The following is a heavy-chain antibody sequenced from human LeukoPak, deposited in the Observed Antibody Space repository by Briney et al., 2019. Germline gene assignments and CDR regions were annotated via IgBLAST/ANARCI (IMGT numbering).Heavy chain of an antibody. CDR1: GFNFSGSA. J-gene: IGHJ3*02. CDR2: IRSKGNNYAT. Sequence: GGPLKLSCAASGFNFSGSAVHWVRQASGKGLEWVGHIRSKGNNYATAYTASVKGRFTISRDDSKSTAHLQMNSLKTEDTAVYYCSRPGSYSTDDAFDIWGQGTMVTVSS. V-gene: IGHV3-73*01. D-gene: IGHD1-26*01. CDR3: SRPGSYSTDDAFDI.